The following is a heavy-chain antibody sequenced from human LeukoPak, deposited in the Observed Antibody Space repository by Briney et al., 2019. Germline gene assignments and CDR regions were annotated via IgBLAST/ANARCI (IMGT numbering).Heavy chain of an antibody. CDR2: IYYSGST. Sequence: PSETLSLTCTVSGGSISSSSYYWGWIRQPPGKGLEWIGSIYYSGSTYYNPSLKSRVTISVDTSKNQFSLKLSSVTAADTAVYYCARAPDYSSSSVFGFDPWGQGTLVTVSS. V-gene: IGHV4-39*07. J-gene: IGHJ5*02. CDR3: ARAPDYSSSSVFGFDP. CDR1: GGSISSSSYY. D-gene: IGHD6-6*01.